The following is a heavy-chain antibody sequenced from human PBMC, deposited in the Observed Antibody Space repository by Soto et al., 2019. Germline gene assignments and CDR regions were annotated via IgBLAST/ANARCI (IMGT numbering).Heavy chain of an antibody. J-gene: IGHJ6*03. V-gene: IGHV5-51*01. D-gene: IGHD4-17*01. CDR1: GYSFTSYW. CDR3: ARACDYVHYHHYHLAV. Sequence: PGESLKISCKGSGYSFTSYWIGWVRQMPGKGLEWMGIIYPGDSDTRYSPSFQGQVTISADKSISTAYLQWSSLKASDTAMYYCARACDYVHYHHYHLAVWGQGTTVPVAS. CDR2: IYPGDSDT.